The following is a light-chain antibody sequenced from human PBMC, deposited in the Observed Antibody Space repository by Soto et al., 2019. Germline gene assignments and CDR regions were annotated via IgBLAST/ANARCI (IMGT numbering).Light chain of an antibody. CDR2: KAS. Sequence: IQMTQSPATLSASVGDRVTITCRSSHSISSWLAWYQQKPGKAPKLLIYKASSLESGVPSRFSGSGSGTEFTLTISSLQPDDFATYYCQQYNSYSRTFGQGTKVEIK. CDR3: QQYNSYSRT. CDR1: HSISSW. V-gene: IGKV1-5*03. J-gene: IGKJ1*01.